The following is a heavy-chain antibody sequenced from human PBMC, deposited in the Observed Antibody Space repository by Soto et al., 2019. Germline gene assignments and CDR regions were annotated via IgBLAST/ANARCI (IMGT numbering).Heavy chain of an antibody. V-gene: IGHV4-31*03. CDR3: AREGGYCSGGSCNPQNWFDP. Sequence: PSETLSLTCTVSGGSISSGGYYWSWIRQHPGKGLEWIGYIYYSGSTYYNPSLKSRVTISVDTSKNQFSLKLSSVTAADTAVYYCAREGGYCSGGSCNPQNWFDPWGQGTLVTVSS. CDR2: IYYSGST. D-gene: IGHD2-15*01. CDR1: GGSISSGGYY. J-gene: IGHJ5*02.